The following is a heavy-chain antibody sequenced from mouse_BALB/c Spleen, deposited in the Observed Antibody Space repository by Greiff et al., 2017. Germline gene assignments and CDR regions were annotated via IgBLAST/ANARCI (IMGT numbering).Heavy chain of an antibody. Sequence: VQLQQSGPELVKPGASVKISCKASGYAFSSSWMNWVKQRPGQGLEWIGRIYPGDGDTNYNGKFKGKATLTADKSSSTAYMQLSSLTSVDSAVYFCARATMIYFDYWGQGTTLTVSS. J-gene: IGHJ2*01. CDR1: GYAFSSSW. CDR2: IYPGDGDT. V-gene: IGHV1-82*01. CDR3: ARATMIYFDY. D-gene: IGHD2-4*01.